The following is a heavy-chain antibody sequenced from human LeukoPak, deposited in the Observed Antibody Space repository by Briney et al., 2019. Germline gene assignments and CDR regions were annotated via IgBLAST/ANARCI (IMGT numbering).Heavy chain of an antibody. V-gene: IGHV4-38-2*02. CDR3: ARTYCGGDCYSSRGWFDT. Sequence: SETLSLTCTVSGYSISSGYYWGWLRQPPGKGLEWIGSIYHSGNTYYNPSLKSRVTISVDTSKNQFTLKLSSVTAADTAVYYCARTYCGGDCYSSRGWFDTWGQGTLVTVSS. J-gene: IGHJ5*02. D-gene: IGHD2-21*02. CDR2: IYHSGNT. CDR1: GYSISSGYY.